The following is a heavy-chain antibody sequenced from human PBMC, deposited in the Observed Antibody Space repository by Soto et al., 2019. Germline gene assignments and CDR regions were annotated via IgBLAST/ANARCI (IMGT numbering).Heavy chain of an antibody. D-gene: IGHD3-22*01. CDR1: GYSFINHA. J-gene: IGHJ4*02. CDR2: INTGNGNT. CDR3: ARAPPPYSYDSSGSLDF. V-gene: IGHV1-3*04. Sequence: QVQLVQSGTEVKRPGAAVRVSCKTSGYSFINHAIHWVRQAPGQGLEWMGWINTGNGNTMYSHKCQGRVTISSDKFASTSYVELSSLRSEDAAVYYWARAPPPYSYDSSGSLDFWGQGTLVHVSS.